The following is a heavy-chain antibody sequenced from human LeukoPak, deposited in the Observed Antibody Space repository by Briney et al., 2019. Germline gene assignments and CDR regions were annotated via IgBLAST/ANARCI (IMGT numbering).Heavy chain of an antibody. CDR2: IYTSGST. J-gene: IGHJ3*02. CDR1: GGSISSYY. D-gene: IGHD3-16*02. Sequence: NPSETLSLTCTVSGGSISSYYWSWIRQPPGKGLEWIGRIYTSGSTNYNPSLKSRVTMSVDTSKNQFSLKLSSVTAADTAVYYCARDFAYDYVWGSYLFEAFDIWGQGTMVTVSS. CDR3: ARDFAYDYVWGSYLFEAFDI. V-gene: IGHV4-4*07.